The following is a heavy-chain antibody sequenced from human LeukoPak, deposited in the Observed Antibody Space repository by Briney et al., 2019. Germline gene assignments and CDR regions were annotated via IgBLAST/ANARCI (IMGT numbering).Heavy chain of an antibody. CDR3: ARDLKFFGGYYYGMDV. CDR1: GFTFSNYW. CDR2: INSDGSRA. V-gene: IGHV3-74*01. D-gene: IGHD3-10*01. Sequence: GGSLRLSCAASGFTFSNYWMHWVRQAPGKGLVWVSRINSDGSRATYADSVKGRFTISRDNAKNTLYLQMNSLRADDTAVYYCARDLKFFGGYYYGMDVWGQGTTVTVSS. J-gene: IGHJ6*02.